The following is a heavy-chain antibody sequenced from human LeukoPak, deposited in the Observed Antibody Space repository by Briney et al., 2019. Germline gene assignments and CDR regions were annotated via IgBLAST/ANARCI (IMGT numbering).Heavy chain of an antibody. V-gene: IGHV3-30-3*01. D-gene: IGHD3-22*01. Sequence: GGSLRLSCAASGFTFSSYAMHWVRQAPGKGLEWVAVISYDGSNKYYADSVKGRFTISRDNSKNTLYLQMNSLRAEDTAVYYCARDWSHYYDSSGYFDYWGQGTLVTVSS. CDR2: ISYDGSNK. CDR1: GFTFSSYA. CDR3: ARDWSHYYDSSGYFDY. J-gene: IGHJ4*02.